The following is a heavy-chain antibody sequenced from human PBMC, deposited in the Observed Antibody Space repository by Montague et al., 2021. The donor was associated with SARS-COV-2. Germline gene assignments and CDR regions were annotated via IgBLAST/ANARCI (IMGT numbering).Heavy chain of an antibody. V-gene: IGHV3-30*04. CDR3: ARDRDSRHTTPIGY. Sequence: SLRLSCAASGFSFSDYAMHWVRQAPGKGLEWVAIISYDGSNKYYAVSVKGRFTISRDNSKTTLFLQMSSLRAEDTAVYFCARDRDSRHTTPIGYWGQGTLVTVSS. D-gene: IGHD3-22*01. CDR1: GFSFSDYA. CDR2: ISYDGSNK. J-gene: IGHJ4*02.